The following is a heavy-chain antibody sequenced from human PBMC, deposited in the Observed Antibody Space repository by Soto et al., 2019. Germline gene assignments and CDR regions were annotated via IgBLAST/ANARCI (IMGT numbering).Heavy chain of an antibody. CDR1: GGSISSSSYY. D-gene: IGHD6-13*01. CDR2: IYYSGST. J-gene: IGHJ4*02. Sequence: SETLSLTCTVSGGSISSSSYYWGWIRQPPGKGLDWIGSIYYSGSTYYNPSLKSRVTISVDTSKNQFSLKLSSVTAADTAVYYCARHGSPYSSSWPDYFDYWGQGTLVIVSS. V-gene: IGHV4-39*01. CDR3: ARHGSPYSSSWPDYFDY.